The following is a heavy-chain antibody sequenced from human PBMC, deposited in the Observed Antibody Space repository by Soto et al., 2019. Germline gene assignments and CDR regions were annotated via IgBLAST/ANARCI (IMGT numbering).Heavy chain of an antibody. CDR2: ISAYNGNT. CDR1: GYTFTSYG. V-gene: IGHV1-18*01. J-gene: IGHJ6*02. D-gene: IGHD2-15*01. CDR3: ARAPSGGSFFYYYYYGMDV. Sequence: QVQLVQSGAEVKKPGASVKVSCKASGYTFTSYGISWVRQAPGQGLECMGWISAYNGNTNYAQKLQGRVTMTTDTSTSTAYMELRSLRSDDTAVYYCARAPSGGSFFYYYYYGMDVWGQGTTVTVSS.